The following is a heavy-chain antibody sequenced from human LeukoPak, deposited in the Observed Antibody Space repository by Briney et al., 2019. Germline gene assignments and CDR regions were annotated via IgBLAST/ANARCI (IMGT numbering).Heavy chain of an antibody. J-gene: IGHJ4*02. D-gene: IGHD3-22*01. CDR1: GGSISSYY. CDR3: ARGKPRRITMIVVAYRPIHFDY. CDR2: IYYSGST. V-gene: IGHV4-59*12. Sequence: PSETLSLTCTVSGGSISSYYWSWIRQPPGKGLEWIGYIYYSGSTNYNPSLKSRVTISVDTSKNQFSLKLSSVTAADTAVYYCARGKPRRITMIVVAYRPIHFDYWGQGTLVTVSS.